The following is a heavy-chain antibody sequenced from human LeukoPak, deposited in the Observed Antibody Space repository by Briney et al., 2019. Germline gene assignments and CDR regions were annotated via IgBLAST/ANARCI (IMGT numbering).Heavy chain of an antibody. D-gene: IGHD3-22*01. CDR3: ARRGYHDSSGYDY. V-gene: IGHV3-21*06. Sequence: KPGGSLRLSCAASGFTFRSYAMNWVRQAPGKGLEWVSSISGSSDDIYYADSVKGRFTISRDNAKNSVFLQINNLRAEDTAIYYRARRGYHDSSGYDYWGQGALVTVSS. CDR1: GFTFRSYA. CDR2: ISGSSDDI. J-gene: IGHJ4*02.